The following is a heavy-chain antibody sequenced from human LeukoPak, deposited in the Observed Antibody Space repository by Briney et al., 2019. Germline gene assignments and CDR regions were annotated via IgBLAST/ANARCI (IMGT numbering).Heavy chain of an antibody. D-gene: IGHD3-3*01. Sequence: SETLSLTCTVSGNSISSGDYYWSWIRQPAGKGLEWIGRIYTSGSTTYNPSLKSRVTISVDTSKNQFSLKLSSVTAADTAVYYCARGVVIWSRSLGYWGQGTLVTVSS. CDR1: GNSISSGDYY. V-gene: IGHV4-61*02. J-gene: IGHJ4*02. CDR2: IYTSGST. CDR3: ARGVVIWSRSLGY.